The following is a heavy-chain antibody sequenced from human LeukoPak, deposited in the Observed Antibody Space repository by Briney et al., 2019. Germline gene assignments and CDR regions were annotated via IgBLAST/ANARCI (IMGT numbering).Heavy chain of an antibody. D-gene: IGHD2-2*01. V-gene: IGHV4-38-2*01. CDR2: IHHSGTT. CDR1: GYSINSAYH. CDR3: AKPQSSLSHFYDS. Sequence: SETLSLTCAASGYSINSAYHWGWIRQPPGKGLEWIGSIHHSGTTYYNPSLKSRVTISVDTSKNQISLKVNSVTAADTAVYYCAKPQSSLSHFYDSWGQGTLVTVSS. J-gene: IGHJ4*02.